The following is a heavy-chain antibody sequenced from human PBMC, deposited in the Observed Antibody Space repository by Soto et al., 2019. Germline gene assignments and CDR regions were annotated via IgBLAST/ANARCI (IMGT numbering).Heavy chain of an antibody. D-gene: IGHD6-19*01. CDR1: GFTVSSNF. CDR3: ARGAGYSSGWYDY. J-gene: IGHJ4*02. Sequence: EVQLVESGGGLVQPGGSLRLSCAASGFTVSSNFMSWVRQAPGKGLEWVSVIYSGGTTYYADSVKGRSTTSRHNSKTTLYLQMNSLRAEDTAVYYCARGAGYSSGWYDYWGQGTLVTVSS. CDR2: IYSGGTT. V-gene: IGHV3-53*04.